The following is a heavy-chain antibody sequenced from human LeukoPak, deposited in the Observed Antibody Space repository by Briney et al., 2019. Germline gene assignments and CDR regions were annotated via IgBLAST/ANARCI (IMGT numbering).Heavy chain of an antibody. Sequence: GGSLRLSCAASGFTFSSYSMNWVRQAPGKGLEWVSSISSSSSYIYYADSVKGRFTISRDNAKNSLYLQMNSLRAEDTAVYYCARALDYYDSSGDEFSYDGMDVWGQGTTVTVPS. J-gene: IGHJ6*02. D-gene: IGHD3-22*01. CDR3: ARALDYYDSSGDEFSYDGMDV. CDR2: ISSSSSYI. V-gene: IGHV3-21*01. CDR1: GFTFSSYS.